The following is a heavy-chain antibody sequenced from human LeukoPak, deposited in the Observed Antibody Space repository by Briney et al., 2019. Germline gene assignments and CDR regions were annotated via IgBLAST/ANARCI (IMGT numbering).Heavy chain of an antibody. J-gene: IGHJ4*02. CDR3: ARALTTLTYEGY. CDR1: GFTFGDYA. D-gene: IGHD1-1*01. CDR2: ISGSNSYI. Sequence: GGSLRLSCTAFGFTFGDYAMSWIRQAPGKGLEWVSSISGSNSYIFYADSVKGRFTVSRDNAKDSLYLQMNSLRAEDTAVYYCARALTTLTYEGYWGQGTLVTVSS. V-gene: IGHV3-21*01.